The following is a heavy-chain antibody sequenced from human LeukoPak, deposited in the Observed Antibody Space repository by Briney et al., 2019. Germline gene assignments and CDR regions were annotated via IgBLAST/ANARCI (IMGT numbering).Heavy chain of an antibody. D-gene: IGHD4-17*01. V-gene: IGHV3-23*01. CDR3: AKESYPDYGDHFWYFDL. CDR2: IRGLGVNT. CDR1: GFTFSNYA. Sequence: GGSLRLSCAASGFTFSNYAMSWVRQAPGKGLEWVSAIRGLGVNTYYADSVKGRFTISRDNSKNTLYLQMDSLRAEDTAVYYCAKESYPDYGDHFWYFDLWGRGTLVTVSS. J-gene: IGHJ2*01.